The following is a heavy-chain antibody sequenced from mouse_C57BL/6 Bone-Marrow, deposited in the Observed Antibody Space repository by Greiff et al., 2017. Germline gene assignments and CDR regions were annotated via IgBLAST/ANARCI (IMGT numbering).Heavy chain of an antibody. CDR2: IDPSDSYT. D-gene: IGHD1-1*01. CDR3: ARVYYGFAY. Sequence: QVQLQQPGAELVMPGASVKLSCKASGYPFTSYWMHWVKQRPGQGLEWIGEIDPSDSYTNYNQKFKGKSTLTVDKSSSTAYMQLSSLTFEDSAVYYCARVYYGFAYWGQGTLVTVSA. CDR1: GYPFTSYW. J-gene: IGHJ3*01. V-gene: IGHV1-69*01.